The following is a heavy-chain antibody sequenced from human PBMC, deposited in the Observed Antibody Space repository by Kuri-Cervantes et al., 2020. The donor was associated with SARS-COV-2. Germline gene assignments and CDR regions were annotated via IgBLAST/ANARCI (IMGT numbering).Heavy chain of an antibody. V-gene: IGHV1-46*01. CDR2: INPSGGST. Sequence: ASVKVSCKASGYTFTSYYTHWVRQAPGQGLEWMGIINPSGGSTSYAQKFQGRVTMTRDTSTSTVYMELSSLRSEDTAVYYCARDGIRVVVAATPGWFDPWGQGTLVTVSS. J-gene: IGHJ5*02. CDR3: ARDGIRVVVAATPGWFDP. CDR1: GYTFTSYY. D-gene: IGHD2-15*01.